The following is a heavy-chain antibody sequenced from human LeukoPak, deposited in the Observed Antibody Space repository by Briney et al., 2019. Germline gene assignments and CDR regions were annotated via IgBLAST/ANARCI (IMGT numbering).Heavy chain of an antibody. CDR1: GFTFSSCS. CDR2: ISSSSSYI. CDR3: ARLPMLRGVTEYYFDY. D-gene: IGHD3-10*01. V-gene: IGHV3-21*01. J-gene: IGHJ4*02. Sequence: GGSLRLSCAASGFTFSSCSMNWVRQAPGKGLEWVSSISSSSSYIYYADSVKGRFTISRDNAKNSLYLQMNSLRAEDTAVYYCARLPMLRGVTEYYFDYWGQGALVTVSS.